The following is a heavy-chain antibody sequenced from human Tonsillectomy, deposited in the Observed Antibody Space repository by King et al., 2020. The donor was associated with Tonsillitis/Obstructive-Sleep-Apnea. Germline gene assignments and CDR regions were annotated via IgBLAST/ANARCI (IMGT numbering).Heavy chain of an antibody. Sequence: VQLQQSGPGLVKPSQTLSLTCAISGESVSSSSAAWNWIRQSPSSVPEWLGRTYYRSKWYNDYAVSVKSRITINPDTSKNHFPLQLNSVTPEDAAVYYCAGDRLLTGTRGYFDSWGQGTLVTVSS. J-gene: IGHJ4*02. CDR1: GESVSSSSAA. CDR2: TYYRSKWYN. D-gene: IGHD1-20*01. V-gene: IGHV6-1*01. CDR3: AGDRLLTGTRGYFDS.